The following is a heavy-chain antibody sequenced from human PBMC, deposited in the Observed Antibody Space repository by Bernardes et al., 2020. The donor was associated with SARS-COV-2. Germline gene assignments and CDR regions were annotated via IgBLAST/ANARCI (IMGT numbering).Heavy chain of an antibody. CDR2: ISPDGRST. J-gene: IGHJ4*02. D-gene: IGHD6-19*01. CDR3: ARIDEVTGRDY. V-gene: IGHV3-74*01. Sequence: VGSLRLSCAASGFSFSSYFMYWVRQTPGKELVWVSRISPDGRSTSHAGSVKGRFTVSRDNAKNLLYLQMNSLRAEDTAVYYCARIDEVTGRDYWGQGTLVTVSS. CDR1: GFSFSSYF.